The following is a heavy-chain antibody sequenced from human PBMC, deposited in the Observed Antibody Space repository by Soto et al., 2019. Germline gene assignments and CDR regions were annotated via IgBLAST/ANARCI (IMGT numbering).Heavy chain of an antibody. V-gene: IGHV1-69*01. CDR1: GGTFSRYT. CDR2: IIPMFGTA. D-gene: IGHD3-22*01. J-gene: IGHJ4*02. CDR3: AREADYDSSGYYYFY. Sequence: QVQLVQSGAEVKKPGSSVKASCKTSGGTFSRYTISWVRQAPGQGLEWMGGIIPMFGTANYAQKFQGRVTITADESTRTAYMELSSLRSEDTAVYYCAREADYDSSGYYYFYWGQGTLVTVST.